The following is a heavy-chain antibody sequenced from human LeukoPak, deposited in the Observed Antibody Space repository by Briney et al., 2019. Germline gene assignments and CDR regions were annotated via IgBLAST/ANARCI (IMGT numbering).Heavy chain of an antibody. V-gene: IGHV3-23*01. CDR1: GFTFSSSA. J-gene: IGHJ6*02. CDR3: AKWYYDFWSGYSYYYYYGMDV. D-gene: IGHD3-3*01. CDR2: ISGSGDNT. Sequence: PGGSLRLSCAASGFTFSSSAMSWVRQAPGKGLEWVSGISGSGDNTYYADSVKGRFTISRDNSKNTLYLQMNSLRAEDTAVYYCAKWYYDFWSGYSYYYYYGMDVWGQGTTVTVSS.